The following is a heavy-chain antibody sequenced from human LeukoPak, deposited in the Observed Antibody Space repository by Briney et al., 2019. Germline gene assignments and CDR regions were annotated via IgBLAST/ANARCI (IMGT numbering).Heavy chain of an antibody. CDR2: IWSDGSNQ. Sequence: GGSLRLSCAASGFTFSHYGMHWVRQAPGKGLEWVAVIWSDGSNQYYADSVKGRFTISRDNFKNTVSLQMNSLRAEDTAVYYCAKVAQRGFDYSNSLEHWGQGSLVTVSS. J-gene: IGHJ4*02. CDR1: GFTFSHYG. V-gene: IGHV3-33*06. CDR3: AKVAQRGFDYSNSLEH. D-gene: IGHD4-11*01.